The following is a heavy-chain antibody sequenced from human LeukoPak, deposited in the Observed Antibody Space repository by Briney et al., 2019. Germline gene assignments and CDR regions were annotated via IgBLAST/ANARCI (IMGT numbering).Heavy chain of an antibody. CDR1: GGTFSSYA. D-gene: IGHD3-10*01. J-gene: IGHJ5*02. CDR2: IIPIFGTA. Sequence: GASVKVSCKASGGTFSSYAISWVRQAPGQGLECMGGIIPIFGTANYAQKFQGRVTITADESTSTAYMELSSLRSEDTAVYYCARDQDVYGSGSRWFDPWGQGTLVTVSS. CDR3: ARDQDVYGSGSRWFDP. V-gene: IGHV1-69*13.